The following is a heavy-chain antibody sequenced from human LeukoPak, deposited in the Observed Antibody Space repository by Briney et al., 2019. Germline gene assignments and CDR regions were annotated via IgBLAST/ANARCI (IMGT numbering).Heavy chain of an antibody. J-gene: IGHJ4*02. CDR2: IYYSGST. CDR3: ARHMRERYYFDY. V-gene: IGHV4-59*08. Sequence: SETLSLTCTVSGGSISSYYWSWIRQPPGKGLEWIGYIYYSGSTNYNPSLKSRVTISVDTSKSQFSLELSSVTAADTAVYYCARHMRERYYFDYWGQGTLVTVSS. D-gene: IGHD3-16*01. CDR1: GGSISSYY.